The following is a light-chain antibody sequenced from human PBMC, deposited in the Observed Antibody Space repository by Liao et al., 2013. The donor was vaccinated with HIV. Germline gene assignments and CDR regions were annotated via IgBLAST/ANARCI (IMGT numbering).Light chain of an antibody. Sequence: SYELTQPPSVSVSPGQTASIACSGDNLGDKYACWYQQKPGQSPVLVIYNDSDRPSGIPERFSGSKSGNTATLTISRVEAGDEADYYCQVWDSSSDHYVFGTGTKVTVL. J-gene: IGLJ1*01. CDR3: QVWDSSSDHYV. V-gene: IGLV3-1*01. CDR2: NDS. CDR1: NLGDKY.